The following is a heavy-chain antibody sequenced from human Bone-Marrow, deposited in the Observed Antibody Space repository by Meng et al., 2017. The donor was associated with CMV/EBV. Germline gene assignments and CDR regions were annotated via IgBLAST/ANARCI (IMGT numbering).Heavy chain of an antibody. V-gene: IGHV3-30*04. Sequence: GESLKISCVASGFTFSSYAMHWVRQAPGKGLEWVAVISYDGSNKYYADSVKGRFTISRDNSKNTLYLQMNSLRAEDTAVYYCARDPGPLMVRGVFDYWGQGTLVTVSS. D-gene: IGHD3-10*01. J-gene: IGHJ4*02. CDR3: ARDPGPLMVRGVFDY. CDR2: ISYDGSNK. CDR1: GFTFSSYA.